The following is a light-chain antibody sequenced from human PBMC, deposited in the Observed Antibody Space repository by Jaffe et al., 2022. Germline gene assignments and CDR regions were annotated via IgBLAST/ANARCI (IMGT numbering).Light chain of an antibody. V-gene: IGKV1-39*01. J-gene: IGKJ2*01. Sequence: DILVTQSPSSLSASVGDRVTITCRASQSISSYLNWYQQKPGKAPKLLIYAASSLQSGVPSRFSGSGSGTDFTLTISSLQPEDFATYYCQQSYSNPRTFGQGTKLEIK. CDR3: QQSYSNPRT. CDR1: QSISSY. CDR2: AAS.